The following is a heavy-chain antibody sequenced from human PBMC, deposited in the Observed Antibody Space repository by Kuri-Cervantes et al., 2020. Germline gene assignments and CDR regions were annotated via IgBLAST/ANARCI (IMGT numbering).Heavy chain of an antibody. V-gene: IGHV3-49*03. CDR3: TTDYEANGDDDLFDI. J-gene: IGHJ3*02. CDR1: GFSFDDYA. Sequence: GGSLRLSCTPSGFSFDDYAMSWFRQAPGKGLEWVGFIRSTAYGGTTEYAASVKARFTISRDDSKSIVYLQMNSLKTEDTAVYYCTTDYEANGDDDLFDIWGQGTMVTVSS. CDR2: IRSTAYGGTT. D-gene: IGHD4-17*01.